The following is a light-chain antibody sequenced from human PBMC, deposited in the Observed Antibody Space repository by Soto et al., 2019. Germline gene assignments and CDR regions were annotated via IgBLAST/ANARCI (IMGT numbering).Light chain of an antibody. J-gene: IGKJ4*01. CDR3: HQRSNWHLT. CDR1: QTVGRNL. CDR2: GAS. V-gene: IGKV3D-20*02. Sequence: EIVLTQSPGTLSLSPGEGATLSCRASQTVGRNLLAWYQQKPGQAPRPLIYGASSRAPGIPDRFRGSGSGTNFTLTIGSLEPEDVAVYYCHQRSNWHLTFGGGTKLEIK.